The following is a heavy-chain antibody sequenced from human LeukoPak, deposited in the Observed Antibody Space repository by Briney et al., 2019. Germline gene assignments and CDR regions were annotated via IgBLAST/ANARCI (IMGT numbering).Heavy chain of an antibody. CDR3: ARVANAVNDI. V-gene: IGHV3-7*05. CDR1: GFNFRTYW. CDR2: IKQDGSEK. J-gene: IGHJ3*02. Sequence: PGGSLRLSCAASGFNFRTYWMTWVRQAPGKRLEWVANIKQDGSEKYYVDSVKGRFTISRDNANNSLSLQMNSLRAEDTAVYYCARVANAVNDIWGQGTMVTVSS. D-gene: IGHD4-17*01.